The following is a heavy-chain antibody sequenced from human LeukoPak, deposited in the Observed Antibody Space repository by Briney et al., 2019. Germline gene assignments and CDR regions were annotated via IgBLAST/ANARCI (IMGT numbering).Heavy chain of an antibody. V-gene: IGHV4-39*01. D-gene: IGHD3-10*01. CDR1: GDSISSRSHY. CDR3: ARKTWFWYFDS. J-gene: IGHJ4*02. CDR2: IFYIGSG. Sequence: KASETLSLTCTVSGDSISSRSHYWAWIRESPGKGLEWIGSIFYIGSGYYNPSLESRVTMSLDTSKNQISLKLTSVTAADTAVYYCARKTWFWYFDSWGQGTLVTVSS.